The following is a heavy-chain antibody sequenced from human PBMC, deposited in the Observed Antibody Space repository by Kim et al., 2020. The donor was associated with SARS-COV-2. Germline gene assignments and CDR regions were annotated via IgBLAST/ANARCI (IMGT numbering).Heavy chain of an antibody. V-gene: IGHV4-34*01. CDR3: ARWVAVVPAALYYYYYGMDV. J-gene: IGHJ6*02. CDR1: GGSFSGYY. D-gene: IGHD2-2*01. Sequence: SETLSLTCAVYGGSFSGYYWSWIRQPPGKGLEWIGEINHSGSTNYNPSLKSRVTISVDTSKNQFSLKLSSVTAADTAVYYCARWVAVVPAALYYYYYGMDVWGQGTTVTVSS. CDR2: INHSGST.